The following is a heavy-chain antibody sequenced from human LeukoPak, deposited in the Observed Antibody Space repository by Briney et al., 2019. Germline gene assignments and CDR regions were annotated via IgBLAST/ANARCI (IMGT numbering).Heavy chain of an antibody. CDR2: INTDGSNT. Sequence: GGSLRLSCAASGFTFKAYWMHWVRQAPGKGLVWVSHINTDGSNTNYADSVMGRFTISRDNAKNTLFLQMNSLRVEDTAVYYCARDADWDFWSGYLYYFDYWGQGTLVTVSS. CDR1: GFTFKAYW. D-gene: IGHD3-3*01. CDR3: ARDADWDFWSGYLYYFDY. V-gene: IGHV3-74*01. J-gene: IGHJ4*02.